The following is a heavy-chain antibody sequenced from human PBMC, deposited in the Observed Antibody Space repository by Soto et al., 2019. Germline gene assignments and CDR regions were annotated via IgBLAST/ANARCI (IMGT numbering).Heavy chain of an antibody. CDR1: GGSINSGGYS. J-gene: IGHJ2*01. CDR3: ARATYNSVGYFDL. V-gene: IGHV4-30-2*01. CDR2: IYHRATT. D-gene: IGHD1-1*01. Sequence: QLQLQESGSGLVKPSQTLSLTCAVSGGSINSGGYSWSWIRQPPGKGREWIGYIYHRATTYYNPSLKSRVTISVDWTKSQFSLNLSSVSAADTAVYYCARATYNSVGYFDLWGRGSLVTVSS.